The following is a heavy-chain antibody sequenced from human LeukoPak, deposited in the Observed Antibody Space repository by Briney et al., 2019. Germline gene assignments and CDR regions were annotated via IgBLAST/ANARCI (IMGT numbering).Heavy chain of an antibody. CDR1: GGSISSSSYY. CDR3: ARESGQISAWFDP. CDR2: IYYSGST. Sequence: SETLSLTSTVSGGSISSSSYYWGWIRQPPGKGLEWIGSIYYSGSTYYNPSLKSRVTISVDTSKNQFSLKLSSVTAADTAVYYCARESGQISAWFDPWGQGTLVTVSS. D-gene: IGHD3-3*02. J-gene: IGHJ5*02. V-gene: IGHV4-39*07.